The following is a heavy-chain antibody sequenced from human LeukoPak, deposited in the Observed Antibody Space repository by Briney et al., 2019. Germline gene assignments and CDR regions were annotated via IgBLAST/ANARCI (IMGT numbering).Heavy chain of an antibody. Sequence: PGGSLRLSCAASGFTFSSDSINWVRQAPGKGLEWVSHIRSDGSATYYADSVKGRFTISRDNAKNTLYLQMNRLRVEDTAVYYCARGNLPYEREACDLWGQGTMVTVSS. D-gene: IGHD1-7*01. V-gene: IGHV3-48*01. J-gene: IGHJ3*01. CDR3: ARGNLPYEREACDL. CDR1: GFTFSSDS. CDR2: IRSDGSAT.